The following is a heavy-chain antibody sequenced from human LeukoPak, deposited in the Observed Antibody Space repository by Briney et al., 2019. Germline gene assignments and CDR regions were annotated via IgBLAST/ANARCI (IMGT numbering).Heavy chain of an antibody. V-gene: IGHV4-59*01. Sequence: PSETLSLTCTVSGGSISSYYWSWIRQPPGKGLEWIGYIYYSGSTNYNPSLKSRVTISVDTSKNQFSLKLSSVTAADTAVYYCARGAVASGWLVSDYWGQGTLVTVSS. D-gene: IGHD6-19*01. CDR1: GGSISSYY. J-gene: IGHJ4*02. CDR3: ARGAVASGWLVSDY. CDR2: IYYSGST.